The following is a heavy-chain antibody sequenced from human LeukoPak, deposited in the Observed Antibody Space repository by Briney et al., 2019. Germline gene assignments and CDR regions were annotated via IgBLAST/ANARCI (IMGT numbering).Heavy chain of an antibody. V-gene: IGHV1-69*05. CDR3: ARDPLSYSSGWYYFDY. J-gene: IGHJ4*02. CDR1: GGTFSSYA. D-gene: IGHD6-19*01. CDR2: IIPIFGTA. Sequence: SVKVSCKASGGTFSSYAISWVRQAPGQGLEWMGRIIPIFGTANYAQKFQGRVTITTDESTSTAYMELSSLRSDDTAVYYCARDPLSYSSGWYYFDYWGQGTLVTVSS.